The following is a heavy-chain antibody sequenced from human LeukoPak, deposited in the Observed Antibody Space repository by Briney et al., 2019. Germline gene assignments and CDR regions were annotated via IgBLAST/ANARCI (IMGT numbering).Heavy chain of an antibody. CDR1: GFTFSTYA. CDR2: VSFDGSDK. J-gene: IGHJ4*02. D-gene: IGHD1-26*01. Sequence: GGSLRLSCAASGFTFSTYAMHWVRQAPGKGLEWVSVVSFDGSDKYYVDSVKGRFTISRDNSKNTLYLQMNSLRAEDTAVYYCAKKGATTGDFDYWGQGTLVTVSS. V-gene: IGHV3-30*04. CDR3: AKKGATTGDFDY.